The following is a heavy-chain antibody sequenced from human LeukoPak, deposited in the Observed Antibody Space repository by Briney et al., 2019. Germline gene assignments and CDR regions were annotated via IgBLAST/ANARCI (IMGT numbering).Heavy chain of an antibody. Sequence: PGGSLRLSCAASGFTFSSYWMTWVRQAPGKGLEWVANIKQDGSEKDYVDSVKGRFTISRDNAKNSLYLQMNSLRAEDTAVYYCARDAFSRISIFGVVSDAFDICGQGTMVTVSS. CDR2: IKQDGSEK. V-gene: IGHV3-7*01. J-gene: IGHJ3*02. CDR1: GFTFSSYW. CDR3: ARDAFSRISIFGVVSDAFDI. D-gene: IGHD3-3*01.